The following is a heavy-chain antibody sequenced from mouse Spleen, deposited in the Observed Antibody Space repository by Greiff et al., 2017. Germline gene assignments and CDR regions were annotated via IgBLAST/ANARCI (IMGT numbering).Heavy chain of an antibody. V-gene: IGHV5-16*01. D-gene: IGHD1-1*01. J-gene: IGHJ2*01. Sequence: EVKVVESEGGLVQPGSSMKLSCTASGFTFSDHYMAWVRQVPEKGLEWVANINYDGSSTYYLDSLKSRFIISRDNAKNILYLQMSSLKSEDTATYYCAREGTVVGFDYWGQGTTLTVSS. CDR2: INYDGSST. CDR3: AREGTVVGFDY. CDR1: GFTFSDHY.